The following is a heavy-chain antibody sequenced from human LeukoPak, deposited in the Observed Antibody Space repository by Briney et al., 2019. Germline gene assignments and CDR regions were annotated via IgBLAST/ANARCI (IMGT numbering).Heavy chain of an antibody. D-gene: IGHD4-11*01. Sequence: GASVKVSCKASGYTFTSYYMHWVRQAPGHGLEWMGIIIPSGGSTSYAQKYQGRVTMTRYTYTSTVYMELSSLRSEDAAVYYCARGDYKSQYFQHWGQGTLVTVSS. CDR3: ARGDYKSQYFQH. J-gene: IGHJ1*01. V-gene: IGHV1-46*01. CDR2: IIPSGGST. CDR1: GYTFTSYY.